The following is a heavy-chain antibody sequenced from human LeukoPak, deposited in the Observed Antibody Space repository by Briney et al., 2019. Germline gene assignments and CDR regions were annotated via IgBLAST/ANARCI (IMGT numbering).Heavy chain of an antibody. V-gene: IGHV3-49*03. CDR2: IRSRAYGGTT. Sequence: GGSLRLSCTASGFTFGDYAMSWFRQAPGKGLEWVGFIRSRAYGGTTEYAASVKGRFTISRDDSKSIAYLQMNSLKTEDTAVYYCTRDRLGYYDPLFDYWGQGTLVTVSS. CDR1: GFTFGDYA. D-gene: IGHD3-22*01. J-gene: IGHJ4*02. CDR3: TRDRLGYYDPLFDY.